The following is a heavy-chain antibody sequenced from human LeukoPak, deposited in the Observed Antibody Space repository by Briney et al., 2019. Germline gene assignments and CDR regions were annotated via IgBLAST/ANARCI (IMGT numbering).Heavy chain of an antibody. D-gene: IGHD3/OR15-3a*01. CDR3: AKEGLGVFDY. J-gene: IGHJ4*02. Sequence: GGSLRLSCAASGFTFSSYGMHWVRQAPAKGLEWVAFIRYDGSNKYYADSVKGRFTISRDDSKNTLYLQMNSLRAEDTAVYYCAKEGLGVFDYWGQGTLVTVSS. V-gene: IGHV3-30*02. CDR2: IRYDGSNK. CDR1: GFTFSSYG.